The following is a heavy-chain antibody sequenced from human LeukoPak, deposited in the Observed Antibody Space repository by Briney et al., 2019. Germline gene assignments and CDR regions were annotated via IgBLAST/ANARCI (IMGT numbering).Heavy chain of an antibody. D-gene: IGHD3-3*01. CDR3: ARPARDFWSGYYHGFDY. CDR2: IYHSGST. J-gene: IGHJ4*02. V-gene: IGHV4-38-2*01. CDR1: GYSISSGYY. Sequence: SSETLSLTCAVSGYSISSGYYWGWIRQPPGKGLEWIGSIYHSGSTYYNPFLKSRVTISVDTSKNQFSLKLSSVTAADTAVYYCARPARDFWSGYYHGFDYWGQGTLVTVSS.